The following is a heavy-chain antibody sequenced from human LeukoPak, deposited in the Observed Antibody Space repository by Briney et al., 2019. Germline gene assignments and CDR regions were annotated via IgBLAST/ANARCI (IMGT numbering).Heavy chain of an antibody. CDR1: GGSISSSSYY. J-gene: IGHJ3*02. CDR2: IYYSGST. Sequence: SETLSLTCTVSGGSISSSSYYWGWIRQPPGKGLEWIGSIYYSGSTYYNPSLKSRVTISVDTSKNQFSLKLSSVTAADTAVYYCARDVLAVAALDAFDIWGQGTMVTVSS. V-gene: IGHV4-39*07. CDR3: ARDVLAVAALDAFDI. D-gene: IGHD6-19*01.